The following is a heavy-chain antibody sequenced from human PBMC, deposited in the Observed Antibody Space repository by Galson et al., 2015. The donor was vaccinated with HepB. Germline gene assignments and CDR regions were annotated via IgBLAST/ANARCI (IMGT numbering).Heavy chain of an antibody. J-gene: IGHJ6*03. CDR2: IVVGSGHT. V-gene: IGHV1-58*02. D-gene: IGHD3-10*01. CDR3: AAGPNYFGSGRPYYYYYMDV. CDR1: EFTFRRSA. Sequence: SCKASEFTFRRSAMQWVRQARGQRLEWIGWIVVGSGHTNYAQKFQERVTITRDMATSTAYMELSSLKHEDTALYYCAAGPNYFGSGRPYYYYYMDVWGKGTTVTVSS.